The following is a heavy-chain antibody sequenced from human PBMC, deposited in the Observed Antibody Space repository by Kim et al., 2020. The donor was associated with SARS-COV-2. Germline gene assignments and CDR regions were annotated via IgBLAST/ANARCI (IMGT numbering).Heavy chain of an antibody. V-gene: IGHV4-59*08. CDR3: ARHRPGITMGRGANRSGWFDP. D-gene: IGHD3-10*01. Sequence: SETLSLTCTVSGGSISSYYWSWIRQPPGKGLEWIGYIYYSGSTNYNPSLKSRATISVDTSKNQFSLQLSSVPAADTAVYYCARHRPGITMGRGANRSGWFDPWGQGTLVTVSS. CDR1: GGSISSYY. J-gene: IGHJ5*02. CDR2: IYYSGST.